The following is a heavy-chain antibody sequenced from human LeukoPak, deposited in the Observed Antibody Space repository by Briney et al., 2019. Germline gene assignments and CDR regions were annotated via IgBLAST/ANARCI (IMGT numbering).Heavy chain of an antibody. V-gene: IGHV3-33*01. CDR3: ARDGQGGSPYAMDV. CDR1: GFTFSSHA. CDR2: IWSSGNKK. J-gene: IGHJ6*02. Sequence: GGSLRLSCAASGFTFSSHAIHWVRQAPGKGLEWVTQIWSSGNKKYYADSVRGGFTVSRDNSRNTVDLQMSTLRAEDTAVYYCARDGQGGSPYAMDVWGQETTVTVSS. D-gene: IGHD5-12*01.